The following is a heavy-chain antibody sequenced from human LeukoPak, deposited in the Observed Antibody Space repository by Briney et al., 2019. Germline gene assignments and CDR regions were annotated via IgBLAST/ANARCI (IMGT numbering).Heavy chain of an antibody. CDR1: GDSFSGYY. Sequence: PSATLSLTCAVYGDSFSGYYWTWIRQPPGKGPEWIGEINHSGSTNYNPSLKSRVTISVDTSKNQFSLNLTSVTAADTAIYYCATNVPGTTYFDPWGQGTLVTVSS. V-gene: IGHV4-34*01. D-gene: IGHD1-14*01. J-gene: IGHJ4*02. CDR3: ATNVPGTTYFDP. CDR2: INHSGST.